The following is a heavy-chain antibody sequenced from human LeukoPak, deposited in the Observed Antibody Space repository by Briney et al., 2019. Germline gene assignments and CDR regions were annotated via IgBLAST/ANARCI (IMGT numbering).Heavy chain of an antibody. V-gene: IGHV4-59*08. CDR1: GGSISTYY. CDR2: IYYSGNT. J-gene: IGHJ4*02. Sequence: SETLSLTCTVSGGSISTYYWTWMRQPPGKGLEWIGYIYYSGNTNYNPALQSRVTISLDTSKNHFSLKLNSVTAADTDVYYCARRVTGRGTYYFDYWGQGSLVTVSS. D-gene: IGHD3-16*01. CDR3: ARRVTGRGTYYFDY.